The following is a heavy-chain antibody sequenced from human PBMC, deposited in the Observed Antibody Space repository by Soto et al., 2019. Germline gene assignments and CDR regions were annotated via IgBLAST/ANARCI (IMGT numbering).Heavy chain of an antibody. D-gene: IGHD6-13*01. J-gene: IGHJ6*02. V-gene: IGHV4-38-2*02. CDR1: GYSISSGYY. Sequence: SETLSLTCTVSGYSISSGYYWGWIRQPPGKGLEWIGSIYHSGSTYYNPSLKSRVTISVDTSKNQFSLKLSSVTAADTAVYYCARDRRGAAAGTGYGMDVWGQGTTVTVSS. CDR2: IYHSGST. CDR3: ARDRRGAAAGTGYGMDV.